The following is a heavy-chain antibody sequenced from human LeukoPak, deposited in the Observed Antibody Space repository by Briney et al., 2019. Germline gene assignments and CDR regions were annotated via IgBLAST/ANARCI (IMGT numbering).Heavy chain of an antibody. CDR2: ISWNSGSI. CDR1: GFTFDDYA. J-gene: IGHJ3*02. Sequence: PGGSLRLSCAASGFTFDDYAMHWVRQAPGKGLEWVSGISWNSGSIGYADSVEGRFTISRDNAKNSLYLQMNSLRAEDMALYYCAKDKQLGELDIWGQGTMVTVSS. CDR3: AKDKQLGELDI. V-gene: IGHV3-9*03. D-gene: IGHD6-6*01.